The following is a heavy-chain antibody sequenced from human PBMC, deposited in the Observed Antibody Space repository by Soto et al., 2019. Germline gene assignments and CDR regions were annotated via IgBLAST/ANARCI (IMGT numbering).Heavy chain of an antibody. J-gene: IGHJ4*02. CDR1: GGSVSSSFF. D-gene: IGHD6-19*01. CDR2: IFHSGSV. CDR3: ARSFGWYAIDY. Sequence: QVLLQESGPGLVQPSGTLSLSCAVSGGSVSSSFFWGWVRQPPGKGLEWIGDIFHSGSVNYNPSLKMRVNISIDKSKSQFSLEMNSVTTADKAVYYCARSFGWYAIDYWGQGTLVIVSS. V-gene: IGHV4-4*02.